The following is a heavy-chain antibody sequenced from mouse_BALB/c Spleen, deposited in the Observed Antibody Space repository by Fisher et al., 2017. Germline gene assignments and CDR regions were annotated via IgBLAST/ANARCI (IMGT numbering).Heavy chain of an antibody. CDR3: ARHCRTYDYDGWYFDV. Sequence: GRFTISRDNAKNTLYLQMSSLRSEDTAMYYCARHCRTYDYDGWYFDVWGAGTTVTVSS. V-gene: IGHV5-9-3*01. D-gene: IGHD2-4*01. J-gene: IGHJ1*01.